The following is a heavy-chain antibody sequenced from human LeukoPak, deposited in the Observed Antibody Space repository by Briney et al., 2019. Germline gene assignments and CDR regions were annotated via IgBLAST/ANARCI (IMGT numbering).Heavy chain of an antibody. Sequence: GSLRLSCAASGFTFSSYSMMWVRQPPGKGLEWIGEINHSGSTNYNPSLKSRVTISVDTSKNQFSLKLSSVTAADTAVYYCARRLKRMVRGVIRRNSEYYYSDYMDVWGKGTTVTISS. J-gene: IGHJ6*03. CDR3: ARRLKRMVRGVIRRNSEYYYSDYMDV. CDR2: INHSGST. V-gene: IGHV4-34*01. D-gene: IGHD3-10*01. CDR1: GFTFSSYS.